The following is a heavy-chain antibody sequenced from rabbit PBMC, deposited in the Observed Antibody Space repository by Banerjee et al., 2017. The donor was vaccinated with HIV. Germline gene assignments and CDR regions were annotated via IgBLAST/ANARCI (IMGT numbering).Heavy chain of an antibody. J-gene: IGHJ4*01. D-gene: IGHD4-1*01. CDR1: GFSFRNKYV. Sequence: QQQLVESGGDLVKPEGSLTLTCTASGFSFRNKYVMCWVRQAPGKGLEWIACIYAGSSGSTYYASWAKGRFTISKASWTTVTLQMTSLTAADTASYFCARDLAGVIGWNFNLWGQGTLVTVS. CDR2: IYAGSSGST. V-gene: IGHV1S45*01. CDR3: ARDLAGVIGWNFNL.